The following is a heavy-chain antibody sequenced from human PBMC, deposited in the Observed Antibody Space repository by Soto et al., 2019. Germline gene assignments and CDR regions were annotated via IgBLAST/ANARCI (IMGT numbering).Heavy chain of an antibody. J-gene: IGHJ4*02. CDR1: GFTFNIYA. CDR2: ISRYGDFT. V-gene: IGHV3-23*01. D-gene: IGHD3-22*01. Sequence: EVQLLESGGDLIQPGGSLRLSCAASGFTFNIYAMTWVRQAPGKGLEWVSAISRYGDFTYYGDSVEGRFTISRDNSKNTLYVQMTSLRAEDTAVYYCAKDRYLDHDSRGYLFDNWGQGTLVTVSS. CDR3: AKDRYLDHDSRGYLFDN.